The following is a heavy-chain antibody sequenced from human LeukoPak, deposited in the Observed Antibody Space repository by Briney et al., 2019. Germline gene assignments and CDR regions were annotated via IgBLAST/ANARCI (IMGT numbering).Heavy chain of an antibody. D-gene: IGHD6-13*01. CDR2: IYTSGST. V-gene: IGHV4-4*07. CDR1: GGSISSYY. CDR3: AKYSSSWYALDD. Sequence: SETLSLTCTVSGGSISSYYWSWIRQPAGKGLEWIGRIYTSGSTNYNPSLKSRVTMSVDTSNNRFSLKLSSVTAADTAVYYCAKYSSSWYALDDWGQGTLVTVSS. J-gene: IGHJ4*02.